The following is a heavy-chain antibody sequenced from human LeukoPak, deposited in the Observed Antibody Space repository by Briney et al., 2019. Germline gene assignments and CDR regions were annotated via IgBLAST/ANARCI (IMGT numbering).Heavy chain of an antibody. CDR2: ISAYNGNT. D-gene: IGHD1-26*01. V-gene: IGHV1-18*01. J-gene: IGHJ4*02. CDR1: GYTFTSYG. Sequence: ASVKVSCKASGYTFTSYGISWVRQAPGQGLEWMGWISAYNGNTNYAQKLQGRVTMTTDTSTSTAYMELRSLRSGDTAVYYRARGGSYEGLLYNFDYWGQGTLVTVSS. CDR3: ARGGSYEGLLYNFDY.